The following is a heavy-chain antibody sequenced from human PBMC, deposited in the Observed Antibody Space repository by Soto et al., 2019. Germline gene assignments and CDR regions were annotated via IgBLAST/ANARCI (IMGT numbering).Heavy chain of an antibody. CDR2: TYHSGGA. D-gene: IGHD3-22*01. CDR1: GDSISSGGYS. Sequence: QLQLQESGSGLVKPSQTLSLTCVVSGDSISSGGYSWNWIRQPPGKALEWIGHTYHSGGALYNPSPXSXXPISVDKSKNHFSLRLTSVTVADTAVYYCARDSRSGYYFDNWGQGTLVTVSS. J-gene: IGHJ4*02. V-gene: IGHV4-30-2*01. CDR3: ARDSRSGYYFDN.